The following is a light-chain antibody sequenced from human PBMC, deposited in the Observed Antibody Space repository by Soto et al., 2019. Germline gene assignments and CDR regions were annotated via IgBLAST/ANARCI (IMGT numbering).Light chain of an antibody. CDR3: QQYNSYST. CDR2: DAS. V-gene: IGKV1-5*01. J-gene: IGKJ5*01. CDR1: QSISSW. Sequence: DIQMTPSPSTLSASVGDRVTITCRASQSISSWLAWYQQKPGKAPKLLIYDASSLESGVPSRFSGSGSGTEFTLTISSLQPDDFAPYYCQQYNSYSTFGQGTRLEIK.